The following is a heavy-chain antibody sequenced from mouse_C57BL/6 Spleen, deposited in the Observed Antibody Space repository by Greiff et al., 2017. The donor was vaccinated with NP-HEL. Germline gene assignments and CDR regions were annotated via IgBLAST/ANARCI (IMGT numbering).Heavy chain of an antibody. J-gene: IGHJ3*01. CDR2: ISSKSSNYAT. CDR3: GRGGDDYDAGPWFAY. CDR1: GFTFNTYA. V-gene: IGHV10-3*01. Sequence: EVQGVESGGGLVQPKGSLKLSCAASGFTFNTYAMHWVRQAPGKGLEWVARISSKSSNYATYYADSVNDRFTISRDDSPSMLYLQMTNLKTEDTAMYYCGRGGDDYDAGPWFAYWGQGTLFTVSA. D-gene: IGHD2-4*01.